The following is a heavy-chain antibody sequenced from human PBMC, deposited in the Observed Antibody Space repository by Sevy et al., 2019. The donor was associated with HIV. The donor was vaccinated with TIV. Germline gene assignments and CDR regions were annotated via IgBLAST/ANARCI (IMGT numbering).Heavy chain of an antibody. CDR1: GYTFTRYW. Sequence: GESLKISCQASGYTFTRYWIGWVRQLPGKGLEWMGIIYPGDSHTLYSPSFQGQVTISADKSITTAYLLCNSLTASDTAMFYCATLAGNCNTTHCSSHGYFDNWGQGTLVTVSS. CDR3: ATLAGNCNTTHCSSHGYFDN. CDR2: IYPGDSHT. V-gene: IGHV5-51*01. J-gene: IGHJ4*02. D-gene: IGHD2-15*01.